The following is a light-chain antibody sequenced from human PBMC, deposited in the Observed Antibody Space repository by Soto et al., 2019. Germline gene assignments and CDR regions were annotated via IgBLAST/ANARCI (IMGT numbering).Light chain of an antibody. Sequence: GLTHPASVSGSPGQSITISCTGTLSAFVVYNYVSWYQQHPGKAPKLMIYGVSNRPSGVSNRFSGSKSGNTASLTISGLQADDEADYYCSSHTISSALQVFGTGTKVT. J-gene: IGLJ1*01. CDR3: SSHTISSALQV. V-gene: IGLV2-14*01. CDR1: LSAFVVYNY. CDR2: GVS.